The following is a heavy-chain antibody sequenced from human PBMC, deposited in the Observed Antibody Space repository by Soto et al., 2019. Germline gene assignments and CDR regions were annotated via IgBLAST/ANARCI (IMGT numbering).Heavy chain of an antibody. CDR2: INPATGAA. J-gene: IGHJ3*02. Sequence: QLHLVQSGAVVKKPGASVTVSCSASGYPVTAYYMHWVRQAPGRGLEWMGGINPATGAAKYTQSFQGRVPMTRDQSTSTVFMELSGLTSEDTAVFYCARGGGVGVAGSAAFDMWGQGTLVTVSS. CDR3: ARGGGVGVAGSAAFDM. D-gene: IGHD3-3*01. CDR1: GYPVTAYY. V-gene: IGHV1-2*02.